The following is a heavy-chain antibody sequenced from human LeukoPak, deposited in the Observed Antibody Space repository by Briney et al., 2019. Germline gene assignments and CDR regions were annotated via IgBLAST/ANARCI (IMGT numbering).Heavy chain of an antibody. CDR2: ISWNSGSI. J-gene: IGHJ4*02. Sequence: GGSLRLSCAASGFTFDDYAMHWVQQAPGKGLEWVPGISWNSGSIGYADSVKGRFTISRDNAKNSLYLQMNSLRAEDTALYYCALAVAGSVPDYWGQGTLVTVSS. CDR3: ALAVAGSVPDY. D-gene: IGHD6-19*01. CDR1: GFTFDDYA. V-gene: IGHV3-9*01.